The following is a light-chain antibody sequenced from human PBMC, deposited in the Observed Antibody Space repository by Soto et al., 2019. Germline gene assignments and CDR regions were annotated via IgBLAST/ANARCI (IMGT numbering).Light chain of an antibody. V-gene: IGKV1-5*03. CDR2: KES. CDR3: QQYESYPMT. Sequence: DSQMTQYPSTLSASIGDRVTITCRAGQSISSWLAWYQQKPGKAPKLLISKESTLQSGVPPRFSGSGSGTEFALTSSSLQPDDFATYYCQQYESYPMTFGGGTKVEIK. J-gene: IGKJ4*01. CDR1: QSISSW.